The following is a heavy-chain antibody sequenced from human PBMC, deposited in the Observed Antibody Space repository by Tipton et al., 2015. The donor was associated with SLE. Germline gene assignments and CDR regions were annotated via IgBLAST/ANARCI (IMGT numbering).Heavy chain of an antibody. V-gene: IGHV4-59*12. Sequence: TLSLTCTVSGGSISGYYWSWIRQPPGKGLEWIAYIHSSGSTNYNPSLKSRVTISADTSKNQFSLKVSSVTVADTAVYYCAKDYNHDNADYNWGQGTLVIVSS. CDR3: AKDYNHDNADYN. D-gene: IGHD4-17*01. CDR1: GGSISGYY. CDR2: IHSSGST. J-gene: IGHJ4*02.